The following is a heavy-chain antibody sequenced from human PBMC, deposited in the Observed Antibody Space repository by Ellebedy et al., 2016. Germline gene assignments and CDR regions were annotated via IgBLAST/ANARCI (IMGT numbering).Heavy chain of an antibody. J-gene: IGHJ4*02. CDR3: ARVRVAFDY. CDR2: INHSGST. V-gene: IGHV4-34*01. CDR1: GGSFSGYY. D-gene: IGHD2-15*01. Sequence: GSLRLSCAVYGGSFSGYYWSWIRQPPGKGLEWIGEINHSGSTNYNPSLKSRVTISVDTSKNQFSLKLSSVTAADTAVYYCARVRVAFDYWGQGTLVTVSS.